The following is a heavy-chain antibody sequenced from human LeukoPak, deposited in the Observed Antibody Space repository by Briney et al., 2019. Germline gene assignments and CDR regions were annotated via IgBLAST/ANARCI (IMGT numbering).Heavy chain of an antibody. CDR3: AKGGKIYFYYFDY. D-gene: IGHD2/OR15-2a*01. CDR2: ISWNSVII. CDR1: RFTFADYA. V-gene: IGHV3-9*01. J-gene: IGHJ4*02. Sequence: GRSLRLSCAASRFTFADYAMHWVRQAPGKGLEWVSGISWNSVIIGYADSVKGRFTISRDNAKNSLYLQMNSLRAEDTALYYCAKGGKIYFYYFDYWGQGTLVTVSS.